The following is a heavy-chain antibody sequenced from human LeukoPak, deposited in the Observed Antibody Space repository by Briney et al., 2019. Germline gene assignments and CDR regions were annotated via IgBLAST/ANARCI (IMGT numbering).Heavy chain of an antibody. J-gene: IGHJ4*02. CDR1: GFTFSSYA. D-gene: IGHD3-10*01. CDR2: ISYDGSNK. Sequence: PGGSLRLSCAASGFTFSSYAMHWVHQAPGKGLEWVAVISYDGSNKYYADSVKGRFTISRDNSKNTLYLQMNSLRAEDTAVYYCARVQVRGVIKDYWGQGTLVTVSS. V-gene: IGHV3-30-3*01. CDR3: ARVQVRGVIKDY.